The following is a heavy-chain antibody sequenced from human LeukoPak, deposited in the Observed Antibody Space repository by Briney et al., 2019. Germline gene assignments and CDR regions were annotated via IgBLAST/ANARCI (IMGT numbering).Heavy chain of an antibody. CDR2: SIPFFGTA. J-gene: IGHJ4*02. CDR3: ARGSRTGWYYFDY. CDR1: GDTFNSYV. V-gene: IGHV1-69*06. D-gene: IGHD6-19*01. Sequence: SVKVSCKASGDTFNSYVFSWGRQAPGQGLEWMGGSIPFFGTANYAQKFQGRVTITADTSTSTAYMELSSLRSDDTAISYCARGSRTGWYYFDYSGQGTLVTVSS.